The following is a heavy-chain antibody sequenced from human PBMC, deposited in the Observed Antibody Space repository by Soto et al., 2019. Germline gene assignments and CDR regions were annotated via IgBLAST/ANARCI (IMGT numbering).Heavy chain of an antibody. CDR1: GYSFTDHY. Sequence: QVQLVQSGAEVKKPGASVKISCKASGYSFTDHYIHWIRQAPGQGLEWMGWIIPNDGGTKYAQKFQDRINMTRDTSITTAYMDLNRLRSDDTADYYYARGSLDRSGNYLAGWFDPWGQGTLVTDSS. D-gene: IGHD3-22*01. V-gene: IGHV1-2*02. CDR2: IIPNDGGT. CDR3: ARGSLDRSGNYLAGWFDP. J-gene: IGHJ5*02.